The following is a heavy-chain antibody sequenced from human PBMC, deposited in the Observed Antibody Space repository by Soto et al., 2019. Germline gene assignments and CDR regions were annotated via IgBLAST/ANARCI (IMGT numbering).Heavy chain of an antibody. Sequence: EVQLLESGGGLVQPGGSLRLTCAASGFTFSSYGISWIRLSPGKGLEWVSVISGGGDTTYYTPSVKGRFTISRDDFRNTLYLPMNSLRTEDTAIYYCAKLRDFVVLPAGILDYWGPGTLVTVSS. J-gene: IGHJ4*02. CDR3: AKLRDFVVLPAGILDY. CDR1: GFTFSSYG. CDR2: ISGGGDTT. V-gene: IGHV3-23*01. D-gene: IGHD2-8*01.